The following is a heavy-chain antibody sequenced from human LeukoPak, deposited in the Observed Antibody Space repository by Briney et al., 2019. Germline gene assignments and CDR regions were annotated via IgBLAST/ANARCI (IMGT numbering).Heavy chain of an antibody. D-gene: IGHD3-9*01. Sequence: ASVKVSCKASGYTFTSYDINWVRQATGQGLEWMGWMNPNSGNTGYAQKFQGRVTMTRNTSISTAYMELSSLRSEDTAVYYCARGSDILTGYHPGGYWGQGTLVTVSS. CDR1: GYTFTSYD. CDR3: ARGSDILTGYHPGGY. J-gene: IGHJ4*02. CDR2: MNPNSGNT. V-gene: IGHV1-8*01.